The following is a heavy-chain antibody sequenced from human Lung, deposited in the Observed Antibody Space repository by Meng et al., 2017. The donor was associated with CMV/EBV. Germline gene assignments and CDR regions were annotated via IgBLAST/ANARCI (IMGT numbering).Heavy chain of an antibody. D-gene: IGHD3-10*01. CDR2: INSDGSST. V-gene: IGHV3-74*01. Sequence: EVQLVESGGGLVQPGGSLRLSCAAPGFTFSSYWMHWVRQAPGKGLVWVSRINSDGSSTNYADSVKGRFTISRDNAKNTLSLQMNSVRAEDMAVYYCAAYSSGSVWGQGTLVTVSS. CDR3: AAYSSGSV. CDR1: GFTFSSYW. J-gene: IGHJ4*02.